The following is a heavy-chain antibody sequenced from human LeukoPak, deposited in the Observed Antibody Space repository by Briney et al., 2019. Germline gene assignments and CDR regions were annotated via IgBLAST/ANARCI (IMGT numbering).Heavy chain of an antibody. CDR1: GFTFSTYA. CDR3: ARDVETYSSGWYCDY. D-gene: IGHD6-19*01. CDR2: ISYVGSNK. J-gene: IGHJ4*02. V-gene: IGHV3-30*14. Sequence: GGALRLSCASSGFTFSTYAMHWVGPAPGKGLAWVAVISYVGSNKYYADSVKGRFTIYRDNSKNTLYIQMNSMRAEDRAVYYGARDVETYSSGWYCDYWGEGTLVTVSS.